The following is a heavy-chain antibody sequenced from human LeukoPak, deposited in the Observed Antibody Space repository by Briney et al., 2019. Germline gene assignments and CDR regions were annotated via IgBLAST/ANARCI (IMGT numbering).Heavy chain of an antibody. Sequence: RSSETLSLTCAVYGGSFRGYYWSWIRQPPGKGLEWIGEINHSGSTNYNPSLNSRVTISVDTSKNQFSLKLSSVTAADTAVYYSARRGGYCSSNSCYTYGYFDLWGRGTLVTVSS. CDR1: GGSFRGYY. V-gene: IGHV4-34*01. CDR2: INHSGST. CDR3: ARRGGYCSSNSCYTYGYFDL. J-gene: IGHJ2*01. D-gene: IGHD2-2*02.